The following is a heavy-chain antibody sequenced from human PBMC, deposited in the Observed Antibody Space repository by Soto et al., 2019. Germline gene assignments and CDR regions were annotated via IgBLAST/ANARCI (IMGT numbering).Heavy chain of an antibody. V-gene: IGHV3-74*01. CDR1: GFTFSTSW. J-gene: IGHJ3*02. Sequence: GGSLRLSCAASGFTFSTSWMSWVRQAPGKGLVWVSRINSDGSSTSYADSVKGRFTISRDNAKNTLYLQMNSLRAEDTAVYYCARVMDRHAGDYAFDIWGQGTMVTVSS. CDR3: ARVMDRHAGDYAFDI. CDR2: INSDGSST. D-gene: IGHD2-21*01.